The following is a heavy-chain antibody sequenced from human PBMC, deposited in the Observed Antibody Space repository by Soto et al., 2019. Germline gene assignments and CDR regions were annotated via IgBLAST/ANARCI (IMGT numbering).Heavy chain of an antibody. D-gene: IGHD2-8*01. J-gene: IGHJ6*02. CDR3: ARGDSTDCSNGVCSFFYNHDMDV. CDR2: INPKSGGT. V-gene: IGHV1-2*04. Sequence: GASVKVSCKASGYTFAGYYMHWVRQAPGQGLERMGWINPKSGGTSTAQKFQGWVTMTTDTSISTASMELTRLTSDDTAIYYCARGDSTDCSNGVCSFFYNHDMDVWGQGTTVTVSS. CDR1: GYTFAGYY.